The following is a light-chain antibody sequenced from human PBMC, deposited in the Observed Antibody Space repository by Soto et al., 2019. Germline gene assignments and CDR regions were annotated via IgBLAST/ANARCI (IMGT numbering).Light chain of an antibody. CDR3: QQYGSSSYT. J-gene: IGKJ2*01. Sequence: VVLTQSPGTLSLSPGERATLSCRASQSVTSTYFAWYQQKPGQAPRLLIYGACSRATGIPDRFSGSGSGTDFTLTISRLEPEDFAVYYCQQYGSSSYTFGQGTKLEIK. CDR2: GAC. V-gene: IGKV3-20*01. CDR1: QSVTSTY.